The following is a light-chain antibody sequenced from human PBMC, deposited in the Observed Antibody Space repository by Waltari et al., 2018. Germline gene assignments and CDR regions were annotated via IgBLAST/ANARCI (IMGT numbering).Light chain of an antibody. V-gene: IGLV2-14*01. CDR2: EVS. CDR3: SSYRSSSTPVV. Sequence: QSALTQPASVSGSPGQSITISCTGTSSDVGGYNYVSWYQQHPGKAPKLMIYEVSNRPSGVSNRFSGSKSGKPASLTISGLQAEDEADYYCSSYRSSSTPVVFGGGTKLTVL. CDR1: SSDVGGYNY. J-gene: IGLJ2*01.